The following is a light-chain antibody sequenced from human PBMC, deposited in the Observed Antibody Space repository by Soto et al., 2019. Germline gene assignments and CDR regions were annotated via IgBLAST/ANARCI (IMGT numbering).Light chain of an antibody. CDR3: QQYYAYPFN. J-gene: IGKJ3*01. Sequence: DIQLTQSPLTLSASLGDRGIITCRASQRNSSWLAWYQQKPGKATKVLIYKASSLERRVTSRFNVSGSGTEITITISSLQRYDYARYCCQQYYAYPFNFGPVTKMDIK. CDR2: KAS. CDR1: QRNSSW. V-gene: IGKV1-5*03.